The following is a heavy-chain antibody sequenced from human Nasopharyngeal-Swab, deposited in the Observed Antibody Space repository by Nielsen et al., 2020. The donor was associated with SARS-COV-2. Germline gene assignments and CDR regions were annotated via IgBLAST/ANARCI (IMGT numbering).Heavy chain of an antibody. CDR3: ARERTAPGTLYYFDY. V-gene: IGHV4-30-4*01. J-gene: IGHJ4*02. CDR2: ISYGGDP. D-gene: IGHD1/OR15-1a*01. Sequence: WIRQPPGKGLEWIGYISYGGDPHYNPSLKGRVSMSTDSSRNRFSLQLTSVTAADTALYYCARERTAPGTLYYFDYWGQGTPVTVSS.